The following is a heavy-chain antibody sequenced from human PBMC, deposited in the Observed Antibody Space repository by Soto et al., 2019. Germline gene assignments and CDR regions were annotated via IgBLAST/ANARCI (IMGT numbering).Heavy chain of an antibody. D-gene: IGHD2-15*01. Sequence: QVLLVESGGGVVQPGGSLRLSCAASGFTFSSYAIHWVRQAPGKGLEWVAIIWFDGSNKYYADSVKGRFSISRDNSKNTLFLQMDSLRAEDTAVYYCARGQLPAATTYFDFWGQGTLVIVSS. CDR1: GFTFSSYA. J-gene: IGHJ4*02. CDR3: ARGQLPAATTYFDF. V-gene: IGHV3-33*01. CDR2: IWFDGSNK.